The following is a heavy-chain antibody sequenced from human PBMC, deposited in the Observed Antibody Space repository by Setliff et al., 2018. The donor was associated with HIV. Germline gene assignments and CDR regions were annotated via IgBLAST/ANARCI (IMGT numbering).Heavy chain of an antibody. CDR2: LSGDSNHI. V-gene: IGHV3-21*01. CDR3: TRDLNLPGGEDFDF. CDR1: GGSLGSHY. Sequence: NPSETLSLTCSVSGGSLGSHYWSWVRQPPGKGLEWVSSLSGDSNHIYYADSVQGRFTISRDNAKNSVYLQMNSLRAEDTAMYYCTRDLNLPGGEDFDFWGQGTMVTVSS. J-gene: IGHJ3*01. D-gene: IGHD2-2*01.